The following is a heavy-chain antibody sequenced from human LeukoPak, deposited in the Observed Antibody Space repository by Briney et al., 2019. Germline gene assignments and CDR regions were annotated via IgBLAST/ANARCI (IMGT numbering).Heavy chain of an antibody. D-gene: IGHD6-19*01. CDR3: ARDPPKVAGRLGDY. J-gene: IGHJ4*02. CDR2: INPNSGGT. CDR1: GYTFTGYY. V-gene: IGHV1-2*02. Sequence: GASVKVSCKASGYTFTGYYMHWVRQAPGQGLEWMGWINPNSGGTNYAQKFQGRVTMTRDTSISTAYMELSRLRSDDTAVYYCARDPPKVAGRLGDYWGQGTLVTVSS.